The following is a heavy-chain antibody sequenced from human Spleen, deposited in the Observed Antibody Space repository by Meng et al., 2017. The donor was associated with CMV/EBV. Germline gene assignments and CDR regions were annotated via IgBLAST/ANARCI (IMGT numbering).Heavy chain of an antibody. Sequence: QVQSQGPGPGLVKPSQTLPLTCTVSGGSISSGDYYWSWIRQPPGKGLELIGHIYYSGSTSYNPSLKSRVTISVDTSNNQFSLKLSSVTAADTAVYYCARVGWRQWSFDLWGRGTLVTVSS. V-gene: IGHV4-30-4*01. CDR3: ARVGWRQWSFDL. CDR1: GGSISSGDYY. J-gene: IGHJ2*01. D-gene: IGHD5-18*01. CDR2: IYYSGST.